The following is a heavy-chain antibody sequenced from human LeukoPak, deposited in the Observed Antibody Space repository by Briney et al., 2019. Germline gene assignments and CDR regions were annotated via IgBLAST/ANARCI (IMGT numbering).Heavy chain of an antibody. Sequence: ASETLSLTCTVSGGSISSSSYYWGWVRQPPGKGLEWIESIYYSGSTYYNPSLKSRVTISVDTSKNQFSLKLSSVTAADTAVYYCARVLGSGYSDYWGQGTLVTVSS. V-gene: IGHV4-39*07. J-gene: IGHJ4*02. D-gene: IGHD2-15*01. CDR3: ARVLGSGYSDY. CDR2: IYYSGST. CDR1: GGSISSSSYY.